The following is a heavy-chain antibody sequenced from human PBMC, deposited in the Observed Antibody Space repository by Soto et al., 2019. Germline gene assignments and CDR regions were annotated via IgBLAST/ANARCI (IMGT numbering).Heavy chain of an antibody. CDR2: ISYDGSNK. D-gene: IGHD1-1*01. CDR3: ARAARARLRTHYCYYGMDV. Sequence: ESVGGVVQPGRSLRLSCAASGFTFSSYAMHWVRQAPGKGLEWVAVISYDGSNKYYADYVKGRFTISRDNYKNTLYLQMNSLRAEDTAVYYCARAARARLRTHYCYYGMDVWGQGTTVTVSS. V-gene: IGHV3-30-3*01. CDR1: GFTFSSYA. J-gene: IGHJ6*02.